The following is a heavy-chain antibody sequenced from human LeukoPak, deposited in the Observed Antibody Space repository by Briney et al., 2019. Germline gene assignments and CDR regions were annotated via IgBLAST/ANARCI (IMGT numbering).Heavy chain of an antibody. CDR1: GFTFSSYS. CDR2: ISSSSTI. J-gene: IGHJ4*02. V-gene: IGHV3-48*01. CDR3: ARDGDYSNYPWYFDY. D-gene: IGHD4-11*01. Sequence: GGSLRLSCAASGFTFSSYSMNWVRQAPGKGLEWVSYISSSSTIYYADSVKGRFTISRDNAKNSLYLQMNSLRAEDTAVYYCARDGDYSNYPWYFDYWGQGTLVTVSS.